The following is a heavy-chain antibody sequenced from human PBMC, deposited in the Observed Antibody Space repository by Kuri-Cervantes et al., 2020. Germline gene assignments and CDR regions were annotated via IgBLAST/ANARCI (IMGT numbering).Heavy chain of an antibody. CDR1: GGSVSSGSYY. J-gene: IGHJ6*03. Sequence: SETLSLTCTVSGGSVSSGSYYWSWIRQPPGKGLEWIGYIYYSGSTNYNPSLKSRVTISVDTSKNQFSLKLTSVTAADTAVYYCAGSLRYFDQYYYMDVWGKGTTVTVSS. D-gene: IGHD3-9*01. V-gene: IGHV4-61*01. CDR2: IYYSGST. CDR3: AGSLRYFDQYYYMDV.